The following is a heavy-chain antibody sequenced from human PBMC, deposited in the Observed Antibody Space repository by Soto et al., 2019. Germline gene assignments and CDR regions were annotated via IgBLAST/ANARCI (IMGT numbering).Heavy chain of an antibody. D-gene: IGHD1-26*01. Sequence: QVQLVQSGAEVKKPGSSVKVSCKASGGTFSSYAISWVRQAPGQGLEWMGGIIPIFGTANYAQKFQGRVTITADKSTSTAYMELSSLRSEDTAVYYCASVVGATDYYYYGMDVWGQGTTVTVSS. CDR3: ASVVGATDYYYYGMDV. J-gene: IGHJ6*02. CDR1: GGTFSSYA. V-gene: IGHV1-69*06. CDR2: IIPIFGTA.